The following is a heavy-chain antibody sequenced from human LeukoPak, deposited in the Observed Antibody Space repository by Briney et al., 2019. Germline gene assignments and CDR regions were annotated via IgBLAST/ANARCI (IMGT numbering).Heavy chain of an antibody. CDR3: ARVLYGGSCCGLFDAFDI. J-gene: IGHJ3*02. Sequence: ASVKVSCKASGYTFTGYYMHWVRQAPGQGLEWMGWINPNSGGTNYAQKFQGRVTMTRDTSISTAYMELSSLRSEDTAVYYCARVLYGGSCCGLFDAFDIWGQGTMVTVSS. CDR2: INPNSGGT. CDR1: GYTFTGYY. V-gene: IGHV1-2*02. D-gene: IGHD2-15*01.